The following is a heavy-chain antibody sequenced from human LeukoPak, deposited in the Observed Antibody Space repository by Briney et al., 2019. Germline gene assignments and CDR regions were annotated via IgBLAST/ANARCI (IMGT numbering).Heavy chain of an antibody. D-gene: IGHD3-3*02. J-gene: IGHJ4*02. Sequence: GGSLRLSCGASGFAFISYEMNWVRQAPGKGLEWVSAISGSGGSTYYADSVKGRFTISRDNSKNTLYLQMNSLRAEDTAVYYCAKYAVAWGFYVDYWGQGTLVTVSS. CDR3: AKYAVAWGFYVDY. CDR1: GFAFISYE. V-gene: IGHV3-23*01. CDR2: ISGSGGST.